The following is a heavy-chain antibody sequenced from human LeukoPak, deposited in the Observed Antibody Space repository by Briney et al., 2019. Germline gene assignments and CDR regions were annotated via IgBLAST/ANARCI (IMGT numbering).Heavy chain of an antibody. CDR1: GDSITRNTYH. CDR2: IYYSGSI. J-gene: IGHJ4*02. Sequence: KSSETLSLTCIVPGDSITRNTYHWGWVRQPPGKGLEWIGTIYYSGSIYYNQSLRGRVALSVDTSKNQFSLKLTSVTAADAAVYYCGRLNTDWGFLFDSWGQGTLVTVFS. D-gene: IGHD3-16*01. CDR3: GRLNTDWGFLFDS. V-gene: IGHV4-39*01.